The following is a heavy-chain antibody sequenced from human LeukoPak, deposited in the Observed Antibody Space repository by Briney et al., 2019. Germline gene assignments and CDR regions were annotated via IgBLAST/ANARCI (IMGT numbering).Heavy chain of an antibody. D-gene: IGHD3-22*01. V-gene: IGHV4-61*02. Sequence: SETLSLTCTASGNSISSGDYYWSWIRQPAGKGLEWIGRIYTSGSTTYNPSLKSRVTISGDTSENQFSLRLSSVTAADTAVYYCARASYSYDISGWVPFDYWGQGTLVTVSS. CDR3: ARASYSYDISGWVPFDY. CDR2: IYTSGST. CDR1: GNSISSGDYY. J-gene: IGHJ4*02.